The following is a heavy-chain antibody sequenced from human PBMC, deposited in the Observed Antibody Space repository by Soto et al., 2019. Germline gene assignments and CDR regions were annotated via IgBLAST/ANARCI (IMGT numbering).Heavy chain of an antibody. CDR2: INHSGST. J-gene: IGHJ6*02. CDR1: GGSFSGYY. V-gene: IGHV4-34*01. Sequence: SETLSLTCAVYGGSFSGYYWSWIRQPPGKGLEWIGEINHSGSTNYNPSLKSRVTISVDTSKNQFSLKLSSVTAADTAVYYCARMKIAVAGTGHYYGMDVWGQGTTVTVSS. CDR3: ARMKIAVAGTGHYYGMDV. D-gene: IGHD6-19*01.